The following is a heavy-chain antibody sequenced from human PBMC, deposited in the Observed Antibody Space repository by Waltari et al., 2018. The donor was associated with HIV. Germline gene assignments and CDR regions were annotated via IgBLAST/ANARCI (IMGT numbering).Heavy chain of an antibody. Sequence: QVQLVQSGAEVKKPGASVKVSCKASGYTFTGYFLQWVRQAPGQGLEWMGRINPNSGGTNYAQKFQGRVTMTRDTSISPAYMELSRLRSDDTAVYYCARGRPESIVIIPVATFDYWGQGTLVTVSS. J-gene: IGHJ4*02. V-gene: IGHV1-2*06. CDR1: GYTFTGYF. CDR2: INPNSGGT. D-gene: IGHD2-2*01. CDR3: ARGRPESIVIIPVATFDY.